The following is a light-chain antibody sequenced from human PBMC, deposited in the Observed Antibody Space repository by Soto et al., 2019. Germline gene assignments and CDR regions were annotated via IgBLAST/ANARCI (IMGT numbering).Light chain of an antibody. CDR2: AAS. CDR3: QQYLTSPKT. Sequence: EILLTQSPGTLSLSPLKVANLSFMSSQTFSSNYLAWFQQKPGQAPRLLIYAASRRAPGIPERFSGSGSGTDFTLTISRLEPEDFAVYYCQQYLTSPKTFGQGTKVDIK. CDR1: QTFSSNY. J-gene: IGKJ1*01. V-gene: IGKV3-20*01.